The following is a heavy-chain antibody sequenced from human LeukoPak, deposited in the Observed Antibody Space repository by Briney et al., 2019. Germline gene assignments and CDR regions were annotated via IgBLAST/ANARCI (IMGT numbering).Heavy chain of an antibody. CDR3: ARGAGYCSSTSCLANNWFDP. CDR1: GGSISSGGYS. D-gene: IGHD2-2*01. J-gene: IGHJ5*02. Sequence: PSETLSLTCAVSGGSISSGGYSWSWVRQPPGKGLEWIGYIYHSGSTYYNPSLKSRVTISVDRSKNQFSLKLSSVTAADTAVYYCARGAGYCSSTSCLANNWFDPWGQGTLVTVSS. CDR2: IYHSGST. V-gene: IGHV4-30-2*01.